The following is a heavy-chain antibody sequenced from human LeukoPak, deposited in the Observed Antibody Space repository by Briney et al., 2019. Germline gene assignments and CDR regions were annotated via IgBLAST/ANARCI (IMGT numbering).Heavy chain of an antibody. Sequence: SETLSLTCAVSGGAISSGDYYWSWIRQPPGKGLEWSGYIYYSWSTYYNPSLKSQVTISVDTSKNQFSLKLSSVTAADTAVYYCARSTVTNPDDAFDIWGQGTMVTVSS. CDR2: IYYSWST. V-gene: IGHV4-30-4*01. D-gene: IGHD4-17*01. CDR1: GGAISSGDYY. J-gene: IGHJ3*02. CDR3: ARSTVTNPDDAFDI.